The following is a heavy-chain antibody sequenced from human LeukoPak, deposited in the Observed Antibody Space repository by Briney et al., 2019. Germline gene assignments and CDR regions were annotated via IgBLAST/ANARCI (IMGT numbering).Heavy chain of an antibody. CDR3: AGLARVQQVAHYYYHSMDV. D-gene: IGHD6-13*01. Sequence: SETLSLTCAVSGVSISGNYWSWIRQPPGRGLEWIGYIYSDGTTNYNPSLKSRVAMSVDASENQFSLKLDSVTAADTAAYYCAGLARVQQVAHYYYHSMDVWGQGTTVTVSS. CDR1: GVSISGNY. CDR2: IYSDGTT. V-gene: IGHV4-59*01. J-gene: IGHJ6*02.